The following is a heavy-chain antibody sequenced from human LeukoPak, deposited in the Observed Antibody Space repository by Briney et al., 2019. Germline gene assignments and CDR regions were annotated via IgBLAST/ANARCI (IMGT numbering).Heavy chain of an antibody. CDR1: GGSINSYY. Sequence: SETLSLTCTVSGGSINSYYWSWIRQPPGKGLEWIGYIYTSGSTNYNPSLKSRVTISVDTSKNQFSLKLSSVTAADTAVYYCARGLTVVEDWGQGTLVTVSS. CDR3: ARGLTVVED. V-gene: IGHV4-4*09. CDR2: IYTSGST. J-gene: IGHJ4*02. D-gene: IGHD4-23*01.